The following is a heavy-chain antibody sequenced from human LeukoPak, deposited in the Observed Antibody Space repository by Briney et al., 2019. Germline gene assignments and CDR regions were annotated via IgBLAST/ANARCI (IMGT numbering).Heavy chain of an antibody. V-gene: IGHV3-53*01. D-gene: IGHD4-17*01. J-gene: IGHJ4*02. Sequence: PGGSLRLSCAASGFTVSSNYMSWVRQAPGKGLEWVSVIYSDGRIHYADSVKGRFTISRDDSKNTLYLQMNSLRAEDTAVYYCATTLFAYGDLVGPPVYWGQGTLVTVSS. CDR1: GFTVSSNY. CDR3: ATTLFAYGDLVGPPVY. CDR2: IYSDGRI.